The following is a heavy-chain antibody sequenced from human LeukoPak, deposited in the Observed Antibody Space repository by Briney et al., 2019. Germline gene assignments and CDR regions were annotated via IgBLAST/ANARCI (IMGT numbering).Heavy chain of an antibody. CDR2: IYSAGST. D-gene: IGHD3-10*01. Sequence: GGSLRLSCAASGFTVSSNYMSWVRQAPGKGLEWVSVIYSAGSTYYADSVKGRFTISRHNSENTLYLQMNSLRPEDTAVYYCARHRSEAAFDFWGQGTLVTVSS. CDR1: GFTVSSNY. CDR3: ARHRSEAAFDF. J-gene: IGHJ4*02. V-gene: IGHV3-53*04.